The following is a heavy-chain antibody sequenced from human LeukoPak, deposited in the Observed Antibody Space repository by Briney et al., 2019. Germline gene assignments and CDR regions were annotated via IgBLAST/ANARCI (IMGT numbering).Heavy chain of an antibody. CDR3: ARDIRDLFYCSSTSCYDAFDY. V-gene: IGHV7-4-1*02. J-gene: IGHJ4*02. Sequence: ASVKVSCKASGYTFTSYAMNWVRQAPGQGLEWMGWINTNTGNPTYAQGFTGRFVFSLDTSVSTAYLQISSLKAEDTAVYYCARDIRDLFYCSSTSCYDAFDYWGQGTLVTVSS. D-gene: IGHD2-2*01. CDR1: GYTFTSYA. CDR2: INTNTGNP.